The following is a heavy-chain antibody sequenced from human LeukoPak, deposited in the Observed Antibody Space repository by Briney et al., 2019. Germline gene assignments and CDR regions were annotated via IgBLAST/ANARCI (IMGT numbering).Heavy chain of an antibody. CDR1: GFTFSSYA. Sequence: GGSLRLSCAASGFTFSSYAMSWVRQAPGKGLEWVSAISGSGGSTYSADSVKGRFTISRDNSKNTLYLQMNSLRAEDTAIYFCAKDRTLCSGGTCYHYYFDYWGQGTLVTVSS. CDR3: AKDRTLCSGGTCYHYYFDY. D-gene: IGHD2-15*01. J-gene: IGHJ4*02. CDR2: ISGSGGST. V-gene: IGHV3-23*01.